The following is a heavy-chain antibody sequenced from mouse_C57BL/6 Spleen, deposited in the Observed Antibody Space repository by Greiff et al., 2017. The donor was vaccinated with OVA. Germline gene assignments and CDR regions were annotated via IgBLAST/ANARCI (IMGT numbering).Heavy chain of an antibody. J-gene: IGHJ3*01. V-gene: IGHV1-50*01. CDR2: IDPSDSYT. CDR1: GYTFTSYW. CDR3: ARGDYEGFAY. Sequence: QVQLKQPGAELVKPGASVKLSCKASGYTFTSYWMQWVKQRPGQGLEWIGEIDPSDSYTNYNQKFKGKATLTVDTSSSTAYMQLSSLTSEDSAVYYCARGDYEGFAYWGQGTLVTVSA. D-gene: IGHD2-4*01.